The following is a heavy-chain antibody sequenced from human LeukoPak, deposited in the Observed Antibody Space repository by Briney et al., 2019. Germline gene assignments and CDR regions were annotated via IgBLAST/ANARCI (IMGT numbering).Heavy chain of an antibody. CDR3: ASHCGTSSCYRFDN. V-gene: IGHV3-23*01. Sequence: PGGSLRLSCAAPGLTFSDYAISWVRHTPGKGLEWVSAITGSGADTYYAASVKGRFTISRDNSKSTLYLQMNSLRAEDTAIYYCASHCGTSSCYRFDNWGQGALVTVS. D-gene: IGHD2-2*02. CDR2: ITGSGADT. CDR1: GLTFSDYA. J-gene: IGHJ4*02.